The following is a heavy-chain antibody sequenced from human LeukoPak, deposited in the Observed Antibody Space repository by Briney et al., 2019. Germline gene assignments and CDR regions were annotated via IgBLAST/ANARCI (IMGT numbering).Heavy chain of an antibody. J-gene: IGHJ6*04. CDR2: IIPIFGTA. V-gene: IGHV1-69*06. CDR3: ARETYYDILTGYLYYYYGMDV. Sequence: SVKVSCKASGGTFSSYAISWVRQAPGQGLEWMGGIIPIFGTANYAQKFQGRVTITADKSTSTAYMELSSLRSEDTAVYYCARETYYDILTGYLYYYYGMDVWGKGTTVTVSS. CDR1: GGTFSSYA. D-gene: IGHD3-9*01.